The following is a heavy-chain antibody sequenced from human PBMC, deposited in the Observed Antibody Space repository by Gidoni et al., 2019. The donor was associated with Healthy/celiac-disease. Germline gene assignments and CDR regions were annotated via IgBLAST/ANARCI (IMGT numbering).Heavy chain of an antibody. CDR1: GGTFSSNA. Sequence: QVQLVQSGAEVKKPGSSVKVPCKASGGTFSSNATSWVRQAPGQGLEWMGGIIPIFGTANYAQKFQGRVTITADESTSTAYMELSSLRSEDTAVYYCARGGVLWFREVNWFDPWGQGTLVTVSS. D-gene: IGHD3-10*01. CDR2: IIPIFGTA. V-gene: IGHV1-69*01. CDR3: ARGGVLWFREVNWFDP. J-gene: IGHJ5*02.